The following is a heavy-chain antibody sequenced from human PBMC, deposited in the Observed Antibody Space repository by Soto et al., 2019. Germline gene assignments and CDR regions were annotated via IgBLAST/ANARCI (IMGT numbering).Heavy chain of an antibody. D-gene: IGHD3-22*01. J-gene: IGHJ5*02. V-gene: IGHV4-31*03. Sequence: SETLSLTCTVSGGSISSGGYYWSWIRQHPGKGLEWIGYIYYSGSTYYNPSLKSRVTISVDTSKNQFSLKLSSVTAADTAVYYCARVNSYYYDSSGYYGLRFDPWGQGTLVTVS. CDR2: IYYSGST. CDR3: ARVNSYYYDSSGYYGLRFDP. CDR1: GGSISSGGYY.